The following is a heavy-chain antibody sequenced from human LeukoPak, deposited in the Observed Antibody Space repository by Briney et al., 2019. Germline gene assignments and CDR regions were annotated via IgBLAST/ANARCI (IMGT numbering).Heavy chain of an antibody. J-gene: IGHJ4*02. D-gene: IGHD3-3*01. Sequence: GASVKVSCKASGYTSTNYGISWVRQAPGQVLEWRGWISTYYGNTNYAQKLQGRVTMTTDTSTSTAYMELRSLRSDDTAVYYCARDGAAIDFWSGYLSDNYWGQGTLVTVSS. CDR3: ARDGAAIDFWSGYLSDNY. CDR1: GYTSTNYG. V-gene: IGHV1-18*01. CDR2: ISTYYGNT.